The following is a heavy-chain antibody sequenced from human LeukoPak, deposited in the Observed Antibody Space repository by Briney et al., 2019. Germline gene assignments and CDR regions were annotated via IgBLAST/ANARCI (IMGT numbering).Heavy chain of an antibody. CDR2: IRGGGGSDT. J-gene: IGHJ4*02. Sequence: GGSLRLSCVASGFTFSAHGMGWVRQGPGKGLEWVSVIRGGGGSDTYYADSVKGRFTISRDNSKNTLFLQMSSLRAEDTAVYFCAKNHYDSSYSLSYLDSWGQGTLVTVYS. D-gene: IGHD3-22*01. CDR3: AKNHYDSSYSLSYLDS. V-gene: IGHV3-23*01. CDR1: GFTFSAHG.